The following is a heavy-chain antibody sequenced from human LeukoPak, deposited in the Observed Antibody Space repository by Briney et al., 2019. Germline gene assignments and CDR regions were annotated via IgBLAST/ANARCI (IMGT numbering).Heavy chain of an antibody. J-gene: IGHJ4*02. CDR2: INHSGST. CDR3: ARAGDCSSTSCYPTADFDY. CDR1: GGSFSGYY. V-gene: IGHV4-34*01. D-gene: IGHD2-2*01. Sequence: SETLSLTCAVYGGSFSGYYWSWIRQPPGKGLEWIGEINHSGSTNYNPSLKSRVTISVDTSKIQFSLKLSSVTAADTAVYYCARAGDCSSTSCYPTADFDYWGQGTLVTVSS.